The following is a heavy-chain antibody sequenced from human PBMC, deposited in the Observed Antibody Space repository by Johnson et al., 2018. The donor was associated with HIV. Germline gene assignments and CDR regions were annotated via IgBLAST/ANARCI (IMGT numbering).Heavy chain of an antibody. D-gene: IGHD1-14*01. CDR3: AKGEDGSHDAVDI. CDR1: GFTFSDYY. Sequence: QMLLVESGGALVQPGRSLRLSCVASGFTFSDYYMSWIRQAPGKGLEWLSYISNSAITLYYADSVKGRFSISRDNAKRSVYLQMNSLRAEDTAVYYCAKGEDGSHDAVDIWGQGTMVTVSS. CDR2: ISNSAITL. J-gene: IGHJ3*02. V-gene: IGHV3-11*01.